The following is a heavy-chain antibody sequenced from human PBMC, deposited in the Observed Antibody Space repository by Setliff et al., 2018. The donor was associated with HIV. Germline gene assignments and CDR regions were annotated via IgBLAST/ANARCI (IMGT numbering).Heavy chain of an antibody. D-gene: IGHD5-12*01. CDR3: ARDSNPSATDRGNPPTLFDY. CDR2: FDPEDGEA. Sequence: ASVKVSCKVSGYTLTELSIHWVRQTFGKGLEWMGGFDPEDGEAIYAQKFQGRVTMTRDTSIDTAYMELRSLRSDDTAVYYCARDSNPSATDRGNPPTLFDYWGQGTLVTVSS. J-gene: IGHJ4*02. V-gene: IGHV1-24*01. CDR1: GYTLTELS.